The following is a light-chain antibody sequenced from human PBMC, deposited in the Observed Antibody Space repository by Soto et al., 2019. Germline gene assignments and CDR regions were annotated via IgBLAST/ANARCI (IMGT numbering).Light chain of an antibody. V-gene: IGLV1-40*01. CDR2: ANT. J-gene: IGLJ3*02. CDR3: QSYDSSLSGWV. Sequence: QLVLTQPPSVSGAPGQRVTISCTGSSSNIGGGSDVHWYQQLPGTAPKLLIYANTNRPSGVPDRLSGSKSGTSASLAISGLQAEDEADYYCQSYDSSLSGWVFGGGTKVTVL. CDR1: SSNIGGGSD.